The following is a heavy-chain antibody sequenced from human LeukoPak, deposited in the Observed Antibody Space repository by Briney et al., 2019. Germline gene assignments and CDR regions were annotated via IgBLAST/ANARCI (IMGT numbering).Heavy chain of an antibody. J-gene: IGHJ4*02. Sequence: SETLSLTCAVYGGSFSGYYWSWIRQPPGKGLEWIGEINHSGSTNYNPSLKSRVTISVDTSKNQVPLKLSSVTAADTAVYYCASRDTATGLDWGQGTLVTVSS. D-gene: IGHD5-18*01. V-gene: IGHV4-34*01. CDR3: ASRDTATGLD. CDR2: INHSGST. CDR1: GGSFSGYY.